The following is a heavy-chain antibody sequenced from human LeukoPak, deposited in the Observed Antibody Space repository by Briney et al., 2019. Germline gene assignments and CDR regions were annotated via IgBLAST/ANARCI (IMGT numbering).Heavy chain of an antibody. Sequence: SETLSLTYTVSGGSISSSSYYWGWIRQPPGKGLEWIGSIYYSGSTYYNPSLKSRVTISVDTSKNQFSLKLSSVTAADTAVYYCAREGIAAAGTMVIVGATPDSWFDPWGQGTLVTVSS. CDR2: IYYSGST. J-gene: IGHJ5*02. D-gene: IGHD6-13*01. V-gene: IGHV4-39*02. CDR3: AREGIAAAGTMVIVGATPDSWFDP. CDR1: GGSISSSSYY.